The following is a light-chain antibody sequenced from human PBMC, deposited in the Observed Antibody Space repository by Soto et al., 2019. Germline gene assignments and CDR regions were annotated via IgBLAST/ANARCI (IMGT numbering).Light chain of an antibody. J-gene: IGLJ2*01. V-gene: IGLV2-8*01. Sequence: QSALTQPPSASGSPGQSVTISCTGTSSDVGGYNYVSWYQQHPGKAPKLMIYEVTKRPSGVPDRFSGSKSGNTASLTVSGLQAADEADYYCSSYAGSNPVVFGGGTKLPVL. CDR2: EVT. CDR3: SSYAGSNPVV. CDR1: SSDVGGYNY.